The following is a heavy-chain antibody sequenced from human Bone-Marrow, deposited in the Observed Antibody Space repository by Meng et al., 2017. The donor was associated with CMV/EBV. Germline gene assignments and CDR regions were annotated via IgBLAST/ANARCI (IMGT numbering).Heavy chain of an antibody. CDR2: IYYSGST. D-gene: IGHD3-10*01. CDR3: ARDKNPYGSGTY. Sequence: VSGGSISTVSYYWGWIRQPPGKGLEWIGTIYYSGSTYYNPSLKSRVTILVDKSKDQFSLRLSSVTAADTAVYYCARDKNPYGSGTYWGQGTLVTVSS. V-gene: IGHV4-39*07. CDR1: GGSISTVSYY. J-gene: IGHJ4*02.